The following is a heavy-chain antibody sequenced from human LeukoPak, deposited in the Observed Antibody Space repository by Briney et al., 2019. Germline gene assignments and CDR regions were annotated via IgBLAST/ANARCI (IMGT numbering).Heavy chain of an antibody. CDR2: IIPIFGTA. V-gene: IGHV1-69*01. J-gene: IGHJ4*02. D-gene: IGHD3-22*01. CDR1: GGTFSSYA. Sequence: GASVTVSFTASGGTFSSYAISWVRQAPGQGFEWMGGIIPIFGTANYAQKFQGRVTITADESTSTAYMELSSLRSEDTAVYYCARAPYDSSDHAHQMGYYFDYWGQGTLVTVSS. CDR3: ARAPYDSSDHAHQMGYYFDY.